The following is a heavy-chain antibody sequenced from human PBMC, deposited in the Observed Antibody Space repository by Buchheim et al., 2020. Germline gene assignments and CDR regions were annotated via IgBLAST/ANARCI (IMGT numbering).Heavy chain of an antibody. D-gene: IGHD3-3*01. CDR3: ARGAYYDFWSGYYASPDWFDP. Sequence: QVQLQESGPGLVKPSETLSLTCTVSGGSISSYYWSWIRQPPGKGLEWIGYIYYSGSTNYNPSLKSRVTISVDPSKNQFSLKLSSVTAADTAVYYCARGAYYDFWSGYYASPDWFDPWGQGTL. J-gene: IGHJ5*02. CDR2: IYYSGST. CDR1: GGSISSYY. V-gene: IGHV4-59*01.